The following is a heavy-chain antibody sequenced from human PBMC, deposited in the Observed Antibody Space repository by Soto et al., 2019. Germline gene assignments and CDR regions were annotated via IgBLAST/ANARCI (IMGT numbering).Heavy chain of an antibody. V-gene: IGHV1-69*12. J-gene: IGHJ5*02. D-gene: IGHD3-3*01. Sequence: QVQLVQSGAEVRKPGSSVKVSCKASGGTFSNSAITWVRQAPGQGLEWVGGIIPIFGSTNYAQKFQGRVTITADESTSTADVELSSLTSEEPAVYYCARDGDLRSDFWSGPLGGGWFDPWGQGTLVTVSS. CDR2: IIPIFGST. CDR3: ARDGDLRSDFWSGPLGGGWFDP. CDR1: GGTFSNSA.